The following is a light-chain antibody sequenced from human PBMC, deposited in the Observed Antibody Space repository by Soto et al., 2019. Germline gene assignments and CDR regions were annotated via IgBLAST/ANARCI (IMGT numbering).Light chain of an antibody. CDR2: EVS. CDR3: SSNAGSNNLV. V-gene: IGLV2-8*01. Sequence: QSALTQPPSASGSPGQSVTISCTGTSSDVGGSNYVSWYQQHPGKAPKLMIYEVSKRPSGVPDRFSGSKSGNTASLTVSGLQAEDEADYYCSSNAGSNNLVFGGGTKLTVL. CDR1: SSDVGGSNY. J-gene: IGLJ2*01.